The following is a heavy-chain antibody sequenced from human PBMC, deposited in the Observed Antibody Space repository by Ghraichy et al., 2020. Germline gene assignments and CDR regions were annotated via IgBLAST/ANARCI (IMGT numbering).Heavy chain of an antibody. CDR1: GFTFSSYS. CDR3: ARGPFRTTDLYCSGGSCFH. J-gene: IGHJ4*02. V-gene: IGHV3-48*02. CDR2: ISSSSSTI. Sequence: GGSLRLSCAASGFTFSSYSMNWVRQAPGKGLEWVSYISSSSSTIYYADSVKGRFTISRDNAKNSLYLQMNSLRDEDTAVYYCARGPFRTTDLYCSGGSCFHWGQGTLVTVSS. D-gene: IGHD2-15*01.